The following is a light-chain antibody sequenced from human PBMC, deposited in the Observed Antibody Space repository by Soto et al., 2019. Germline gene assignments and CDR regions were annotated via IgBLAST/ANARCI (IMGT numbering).Light chain of an antibody. V-gene: IGKV1-5*03. J-gene: IGKJ2*01. Sequence: DIQMTQSPSTLSASVGDRVTITCRASQSISNWFAWYQQKPGTAPTLLIYKASSLEGGVPSRFSGSGSGTEFTLTISSLHPDDFATYCRQQYNSYPYTFGQGTKLEIK. CDR3: QQYNSYPYT. CDR1: QSISNW. CDR2: KAS.